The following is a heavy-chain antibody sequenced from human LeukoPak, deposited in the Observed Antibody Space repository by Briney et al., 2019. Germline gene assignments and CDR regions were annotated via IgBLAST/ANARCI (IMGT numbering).Heavy chain of an antibody. CDR1: GGSISSYY. V-gene: IGHV4-59*01. D-gene: IGHD3-22*01. CDR3: ARAYYYDSSGYGSGLDP. Sequence: PSETLSLTCTVSGGSISSYYWSWIRQPPGKGLEWIGYVYYSGSTNYNPSLKSRVTISVDTSKNQFSLKLSSVTAADTAVYYCARAYYYDSSGYGSGLDPWGQGTLVTVSS. CDR2: VYYSGST. J-gene: IGHJ5*02.